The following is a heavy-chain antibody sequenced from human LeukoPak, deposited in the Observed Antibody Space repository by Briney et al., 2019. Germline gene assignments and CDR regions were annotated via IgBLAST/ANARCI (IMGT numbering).Heavy chain of an antibody. CDR3: ARASPGTMGAFDI. J-gene: IGHJ3*02. CDR2: IYPGDSDT. V-gene: IGHV5-51*01. Sequence: GESLKISCRGSGYNFTRYWIGWVRQVPGKGLEWMGIIYPGDSDTRYSPSFQGQVTISADKSISTAYLQRSSLKASDTAMYYCARASPGTMGAFDIWGQGTLATVSS. D-gene: IGHD6-13*01. CDR1: GYNFTRYW.